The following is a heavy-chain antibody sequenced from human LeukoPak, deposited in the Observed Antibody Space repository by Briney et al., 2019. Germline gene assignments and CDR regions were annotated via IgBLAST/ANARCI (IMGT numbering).Heavy chain of an antibody. CDR3: ARNMGDWGRAFDF. V-gene: IGHV3-53*01. J-gene: IGHJ3*01. Sequence: PGGSLRLSWAASGLTVSRNYMSWVRQAPGQGLEWVSIIYSGGSTIYGDSVKGRFTISRDNSKNTLFLHMNSLRAEDTAVYYCARNMGDWGRAFDFWGQGTMVTVSS. CDR1: GLTVSRNY. CDR2: IYSGGST. D-gene: IGHD7-27*01.